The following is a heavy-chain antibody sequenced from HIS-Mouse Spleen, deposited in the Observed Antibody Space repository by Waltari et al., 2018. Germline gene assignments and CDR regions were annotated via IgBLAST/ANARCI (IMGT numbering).Heavy chain of an antibody. D-gene: IGHD6-6*01. CDR1: GGSFSGYY. J-gene: IGHJ4*02. CDR3: YSSSSFDY. CDR2: INHSGST. V-gene: IGHV4-34*01. Sequence: QVQLQQWGAGLLKPSATLSLTCAVYGGSFSGYYWSWIRQPPGKGLRWIGEINHSGSTNYNPSLKSRVTISVDTSKNQFSLKLSSVTAADTCARAGYSSSSFDYWGQGTLVTVSS.